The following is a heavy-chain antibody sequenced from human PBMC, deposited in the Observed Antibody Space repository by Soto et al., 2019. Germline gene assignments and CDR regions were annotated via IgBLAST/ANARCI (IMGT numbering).Heavy chain of an antibody. D-gene: IGHD3-3*01. CDR3: ARDKSGYYYFDY. J-gene: IGHJ4*02. Sequence: QVQLVQSGAEVKKPGSSVKVSCKASGGTFSSYAINWVRQAPGQGLEWMGGIIPICGTANYAQKFQGRVTITADESTSTAYMELSSLRSEDTAVYYCARDKSGYYYFDYWGQGTLVTVSS. CDR1: GGTFSSYA. V-gene: IGHV1-69*01. CDR2: IIPICGTA.